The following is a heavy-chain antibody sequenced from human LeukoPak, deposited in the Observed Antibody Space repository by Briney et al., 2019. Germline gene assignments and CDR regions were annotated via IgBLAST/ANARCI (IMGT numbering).Heavy chain of an antibody. D-gene: IGHD1-26*01. CDR2: ISYDGSNK. CDR3: ARQSGSYLGDAFDI. J-gene: IGHJ3*02. V-gene: IGHV3-30-3*01. CDR1: GFTFSSYA. Sequence: GRSLRLSCAASGFTFSSYAMHWVRQAPGKGLEWVAVISYDGSNKYYADSVKGRFTISRDNSKNTLYLQMNSLRAEDTAVYYCARQSGSYLGDAFDIWGQGTMVTVSS.